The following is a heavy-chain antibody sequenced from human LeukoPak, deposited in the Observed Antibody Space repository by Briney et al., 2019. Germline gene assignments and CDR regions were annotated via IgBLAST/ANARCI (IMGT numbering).Heavy chain of an antibody. CDR3: ARAPIVVVTASPGYYYYYMDV. V-gene: IGHV3-23*01. J-gene: IGHJ6*03. D-gene: IGHD2-21*02. Sequence: PGGSLRLSCAASGFIFSDYGMSWVRQAPGKGLEWVSAVSGSGGNTFYADSVKGRFTISRDNSKNTLYLQMNSLRAEDTAVYYCARAPIVVVTASPGYYYYYMDVWGKGTTVTVSS. CDR1: GFIFSDYG. CDR2: VSGSGGNT.